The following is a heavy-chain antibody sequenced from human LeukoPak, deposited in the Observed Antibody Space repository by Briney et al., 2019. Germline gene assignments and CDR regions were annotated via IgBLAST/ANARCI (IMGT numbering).Heavy chain of an antibody. V-gene: IGHV4-38-2*01. CDR2: IYHSGST. CDR3: ASHPVVVPAPDY. D-gene: IGHD2-2*01. J-gene: IGHJ4*02. Sequence: PSETLSLTCAVSGYSISSGYYWGWIRQPPGRGLEWIGSIYHSGSTYYNPSLKSRVTISVDTSKNQFSLKLSSVTAADTAVYYCASHPVVVPAPDYWGQGTLVTVSS. CDR1: GYSISSGYY.